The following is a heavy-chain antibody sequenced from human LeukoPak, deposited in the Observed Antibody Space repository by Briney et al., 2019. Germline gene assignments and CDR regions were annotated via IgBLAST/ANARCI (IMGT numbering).Heavy chain of an antibody. CDR2: IYHSGST. CDR3: ARNSWYRLGFDY. CDR1: GGSISSNNW. D-gene: IGHD2/OR15-2a*01. J-gene: IGHJ4*02. Sequence: PSETLSLTCAVSGGSISSNNWWSWVRQSPGKGLEWIGEIYHSGSTNYNPSLKGRVTISVDQSKNQFSLKLSSVTAADTAVYYCARNSWYRLGFDYWGQGTLVTVS. V-gene: IGHV4-4*02.